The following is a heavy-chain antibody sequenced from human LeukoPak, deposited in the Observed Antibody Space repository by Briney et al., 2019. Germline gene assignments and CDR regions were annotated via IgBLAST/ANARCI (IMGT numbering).Heavy chain of an antibody. CDR3: ARPKYSSGWYDDAFDI. CDR2: INPNSGGT. Sequence: ASVKVSCKASGYTFTGYYMHWERQAPGQGLEWMGWINPNSGGTNYAQKFQGRVTMTRDTSISTAYMELSRLRSDDTAVYYCARPKYSSGWYDDAFDIWGQGTMVTVSS. CDR1: GYTFTGYY. J-gene: IGHJ3*02. D-gene: IGHD6-19*01. V-gene: IGHV1-2*02.